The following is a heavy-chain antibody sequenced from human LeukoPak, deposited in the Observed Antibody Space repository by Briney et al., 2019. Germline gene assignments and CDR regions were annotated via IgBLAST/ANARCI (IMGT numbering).Heavy chain of an antibody. CDR3: ARDMSSIAARRDYYYMDV. CDR2: IIPIFGTA. CDR1: GGTFSSYA. V-gene: IGHV1-69*05. J-gene: IGHJ6*03. Sequence: SVKVSCNASGGTFSSYAISWVRQPPGQGLEWMGGIIPIFGTANYAQKFQGRVTITTDESTSTAYMELSSLRSEDTAVYYCARDMSSIAARRDYYYMDVWGKGTTVTVSS. D-gene: IGHD6-6*01.